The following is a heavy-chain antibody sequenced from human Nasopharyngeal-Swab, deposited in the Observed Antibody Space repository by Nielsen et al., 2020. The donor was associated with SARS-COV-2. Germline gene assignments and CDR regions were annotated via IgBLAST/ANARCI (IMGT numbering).Heavy chain of an antibody. J-gene: IGHJ4*02. V-gene: IGHV3-48*02. CDR3: ARDSDIYCSSTSYYAGIDY. D-gene: IGHD2-2*01. CDR1: GFTFSSHS. Sequence: GESLKISCAASGFTFSSHSMNWVRQAPGKGLEWVSYISSSSSSIYYADSVKGRFTISRDNAKNSLYLQMNSLRDEDTAVYYCARDSDIYCSSTSYYAGIDYWGQGTLVTVSS. CDR2: ISSSSSSI.